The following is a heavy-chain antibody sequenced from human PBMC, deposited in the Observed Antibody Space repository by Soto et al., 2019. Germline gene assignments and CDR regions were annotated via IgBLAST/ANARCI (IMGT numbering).Heavy chain of an antibody. CDR3: AKYRGDSGPYIFDI. Sequence: SETLSLTCAVYGGSFSGYYWSWIRQPPGKGLEWIGEINHSGSTNYNPSLESRVTMSVDASKNQFSLKLSSATAADTAVYHCAKYRGDSGPYIFDIWGQGTMVPV. CDR1: GGSFSGYY. V-gene: IGHV4-34*10. D-gene: IGHD5-12*01. J-gene: IGHJ3*02. CDR2: INHSGST.